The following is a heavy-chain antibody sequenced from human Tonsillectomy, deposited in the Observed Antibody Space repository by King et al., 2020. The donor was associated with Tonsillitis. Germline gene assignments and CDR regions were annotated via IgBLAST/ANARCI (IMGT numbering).Heavy chain of an antibody. J-gene: IGHJ3*01. V-gene: IGHV3-53*04. CDR2: IYSGGST. CDR3: SRILGTGNPWEYISFDL. D-gene: IGHD6-6*01. Sequence: SWIRQSPGKGLEWVSVIYSGGSTNYADSMKGRFTISRHNFNDTLYLQMNSLRADDHAMYYCSRILGTGNPWEYISFDLWGQGTMVTVSS.